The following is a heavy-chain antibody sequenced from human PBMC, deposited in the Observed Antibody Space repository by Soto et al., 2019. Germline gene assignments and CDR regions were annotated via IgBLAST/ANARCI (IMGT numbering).Heavy chain of an antibody. J-gene: IGHJ4*02. Sequence: SETLSLTCTVSGGSISSGESYWSWIRQPPGKGLEWIGNIYYGGQTYYNASLKSRVTISVDTSKNQFSLKLTSVTAADTAVYYCARDKITGLFDYWGQGTLVTVSS. CDR1: GGSISSGESY. CDR2: IYYGGQT. V-gene: IGHV4-30-4*01. D-gene: IGHD2-8*02. CDR3: ARDKITGLFDY.